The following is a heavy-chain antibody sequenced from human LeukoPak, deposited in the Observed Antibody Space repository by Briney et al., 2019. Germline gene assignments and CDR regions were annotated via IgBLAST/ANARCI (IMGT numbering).Heavy chain of an antibody. CDR3: EKDIAAAGTSERNDY. CDR1: GFTFSSYG. D-gene: IGHD6-13*01. Sequence: GRSLRLSCAASGFTFSSYGMHWVRQAPGKGLEWVAVIWYDGSNKYYADSVKGRFTISRDNSKNTLYLQMNSLRAEDTAVYYCEKDIAAAGTSERNDYWGQGTLVTVSS. CDR2: IWYDGSNK. V-gene: IGHV3-33*06. J-gene: IGHJ4*02.